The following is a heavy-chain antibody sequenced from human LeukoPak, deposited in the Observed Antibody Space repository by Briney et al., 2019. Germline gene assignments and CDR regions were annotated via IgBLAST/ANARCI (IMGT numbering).Heavy chain of an antibody. V-gene: IGHV1-18*01. CDR1: GYTFTTYG. CDR2: IRVHNGDT. D-gene: IGHD6-13*01. J-gene: IGHJ4*02. Sequence: ASVKVSCKASGYTFTTYGISWVRQAPGQGLEWMGWIRVHNGDTNYAQKFQGRVTMTTDTSTSTAYMELRSLRSDDTAVYYCAREIIAAAGKSSVLSEQKSIDYWGQGTLVTVSS. CDR3: AREIIAAAGKSSVLSEQKSIDY.